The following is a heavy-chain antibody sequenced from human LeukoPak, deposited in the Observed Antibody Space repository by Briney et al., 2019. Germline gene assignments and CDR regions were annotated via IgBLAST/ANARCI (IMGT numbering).Heavy chain of an antibody. CDR3: ARGTSIAARRPYYFDY. V-gene: IGHV3-48*01. J-gene: IGHJ4*02. CDR1: GFTFSSYS. D-gene: IGHD6-6*01. CDR2: ISSSSSTI. Sequence: GGSLRLSCAASGFTFSSYSMNWVRQAPGKGLEWVSYISSSSSTIYYADSVKGRFTISRDNAKNSLYLQMNSLRAEDTAVYYCARGTSIAARRPYYFDYWGQGTLVTVSS.